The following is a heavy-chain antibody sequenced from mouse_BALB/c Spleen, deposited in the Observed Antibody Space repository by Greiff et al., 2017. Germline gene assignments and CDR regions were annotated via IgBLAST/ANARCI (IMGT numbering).Heavy chain of an antibody. CDR1: GFTFSSFG. D-gene: IGHD4-1*02. V-gene: IGHV5-17*02. J-gene: IGHJ4*01. CDR2: ISSGSSTI. CDR3: ASTGAGAMDY. Sequence: EVHLVESGGGLVQPGGSRKLSCAASGFTFSSFGMHWVRQAPEKGLEWVAYISSGSSTIYYADTVKGRFTISRDNPKNTLFLQMTSLRSEDTAMYYCASTGAGAMDYWGQGTSVTVSS.